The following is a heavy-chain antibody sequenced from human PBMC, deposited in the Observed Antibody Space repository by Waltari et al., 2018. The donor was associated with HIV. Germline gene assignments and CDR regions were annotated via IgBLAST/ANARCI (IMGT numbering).Heavy chain of an antibody. J-gene: IGHJ4*02. CDR3: AIPNPHAALKY. CDR1: GSSISARDYY. V-gene: IGHV4-39*01. CDR2: ISSSGNS. Sequence: QLQLQESGPGLVRPSETLSLTCTVSGSSISARDYYWGWIRQPPGKGLEWIGSISSSGNSYYNPSLQSRVSMSADTSKNQFSLRLSSVTAADTAVYYCAIPNPHAALKYWGRGTLVTVS. D-gene: IGHD6-13*01.